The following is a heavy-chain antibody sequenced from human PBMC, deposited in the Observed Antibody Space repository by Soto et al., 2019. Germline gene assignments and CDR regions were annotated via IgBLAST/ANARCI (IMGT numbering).Heavy chain of an antibody. J-gene: IGHJ3*02. Sequence: VRLSCSASGFTFSSYAMHWVRQAPGKGLEYVSAISSNGGSTYYADSVKGRFTISRDNSKNTLYLQMSSLRAEDTAVYYCVKDIESDAFDIWGQGTMVTVSS. V-gene: IGHV3-64D*06. CDR3: VKDIESDAFDI. D-gene: IGHD1-26*01. CDR1: GFTFSSYA. CDR2: ISSNGGST.